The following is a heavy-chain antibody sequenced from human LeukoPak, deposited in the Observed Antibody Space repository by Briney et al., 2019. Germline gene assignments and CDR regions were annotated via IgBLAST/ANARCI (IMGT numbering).Heavy chain of an antibody. D-gene: IGHD6-25*01. CDR1: GGSFSSTNW. CDR2: VHLDGRT. Sequence: SETLSLTCGVSGGSFSSTNWWTWIRQPPGKGLEWIGEVHLDGRTNFNPSLKSRLTMSVDLSENHVSLKLTSVTAADTAVYYCAREGGFYRPFDYSGQGTLVTVSS. J-gene: IGHJ4*02. V-gene: IGHV4-4*02. CDR3: AREGGFYRPFDY.